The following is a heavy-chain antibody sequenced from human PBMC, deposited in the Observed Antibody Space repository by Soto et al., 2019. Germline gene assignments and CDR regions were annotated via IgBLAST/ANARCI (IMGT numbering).Heavy chain of an antibody. Sequence: PAGSLSLSCAASGFTFNVYGMHWVRQAPDKGMEWVEHISYDGSNQYYADSVNGRFTSSKDKSTNTLFLQMTSLRAEDSAVYYCAKEQDSGQGSFDSWGQGALVTVSS. CDR2: ISYDGSNQ. J-gene: IGHJ4*02. V-gene: IGHV3-30*18. CDR3: AKEQDSGQGSFDS. CDR1: GFTFNVYG.